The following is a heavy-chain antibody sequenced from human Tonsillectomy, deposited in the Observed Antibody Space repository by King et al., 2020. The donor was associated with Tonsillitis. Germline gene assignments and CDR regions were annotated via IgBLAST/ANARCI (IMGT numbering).Heavy chain of an antibody. CDR1: GFTFSNSD. J-gene: IGHJ3*02. V-gene: IGHV3-21*01. CDR3: AKDKGATYYDTGRGAFDI. CDR2: ISSTSRYI. Sequence: VQLVESGGGLVKPGGSLRLSCTTSGFTFSNSDFNWVRQAPGRGLEWVSSISSTSRYIQYADSVKGRFTVSIDNAKNSLYLHMNSLRTEDTAVYYCAKDKGATYYDTGRGAFDIWGQGTMVIVSS. D-gene: IGHD3-22*01.